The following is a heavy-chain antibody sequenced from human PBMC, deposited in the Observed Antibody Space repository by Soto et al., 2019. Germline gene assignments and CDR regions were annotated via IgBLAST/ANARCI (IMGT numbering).Heavy chain of an antibody. D-gene: IGHD1-26*01. CDR1: GGSISSYY. J-gene: IGHJ4*02. Sequence: SETLSLTCTVSGGSISSYYWSWIRQPPGKGLEWIGYIYYSGSTNYNPSLKSRVTISVDTSKNQFSLKLSSVTAADTAVYYCARAVRGVGATFYFDYWGQGTLVTVSS. CDR3: ARAVRGVGATFYFDY. V-gene: IGHV4-59*08. CDR2: IYYSGST.